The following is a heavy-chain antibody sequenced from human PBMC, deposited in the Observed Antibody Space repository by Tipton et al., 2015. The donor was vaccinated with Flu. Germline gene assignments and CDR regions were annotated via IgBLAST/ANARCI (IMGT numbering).Heavy chain of an antibody. J-gene: IGHJ5*01. CDR2: MYANGIP. CDR3: ARGLGATASNWFDS. Sequence: TLSLTCTVSGGSVTSYYWTWIRQSAGKGLEWVGRMYANGIPNYNPSLKSRVSMSIDTSKNQFSLQLRSVTAADTAVYYCARGLGATASNWFDSWGQGTLVTVSS. D-gene: IGHD1-26*01. V-gene: IGHV4-4*07. CDR1: GGSVTSYY.